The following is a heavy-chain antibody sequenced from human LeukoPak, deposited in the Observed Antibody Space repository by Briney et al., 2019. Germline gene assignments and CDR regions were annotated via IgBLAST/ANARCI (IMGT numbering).Heavy chain of an antibody. CDR3: ACHYALDI. CDR2: IYQDGTT. J-gene: IGHJ3*02. CDR1: GGSFSGYY. Sequence: KASETLSLTCAVYGGSFSGYYWSWIRQPPGKGLEWIGEIYQDGTTNYNPSLKSRLTISLDRSKNQFSLRLTSVTAADTAVYYCACHYALDIWGQGTMVTVSS. V-gene: IGHV4-34*01.